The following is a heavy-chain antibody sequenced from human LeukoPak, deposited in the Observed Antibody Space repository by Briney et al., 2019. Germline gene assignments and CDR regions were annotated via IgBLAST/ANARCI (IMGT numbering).Heavy chain of an antibody. J-gene: IGHJ6*03. CDR2: IIPVFGTA. CDR3: ARGDLMIAVAGTFNYYCYMDV. D-gene: IGHD6-19*01. CDR1: GGTFSSYA. Sequence: ASVTVSCKASGGTFSSYAISWVRQAPGQGLEWMGGIIPVFGTANSAQNFQGRVTITADESTSTAYMELSSLRSEDTAVYYCARGDLMIAVAGTFNYYCYMDVWGKGTTVTISS. V-gene: IGHV1-69*13.